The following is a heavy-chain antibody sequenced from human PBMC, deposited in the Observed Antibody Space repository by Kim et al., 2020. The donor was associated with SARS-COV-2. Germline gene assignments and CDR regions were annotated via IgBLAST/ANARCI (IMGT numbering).Heavy chain of an antibody. V-gene: IGHV4-39*01. CDR2: T. CDR3: ARRGGIVNNYNY. D-gene: IGHD1-1*01. J-gene: IGHJ4*02. Sequence: TYYNRPLQSRVTISVDTSKNQCSLNLRSVTATDTAVYYCARRGGIVNNYNYWGQGTLVTVSS.